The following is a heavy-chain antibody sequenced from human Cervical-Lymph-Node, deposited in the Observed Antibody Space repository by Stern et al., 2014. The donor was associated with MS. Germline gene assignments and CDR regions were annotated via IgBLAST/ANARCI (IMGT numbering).Heavy chain of an antibody. J-gene: IGHJ5*01. CDR3: ARDVGMDS. CDR2: IYYSGGA. Sequence: VQLVESGPGLVKPSETLSLTCSVSGVSLTSSYWSWIRQPPGKGLEWIGYIYYSGGATYNPSLKSRVTMSVDTSKSQFSLKLSSVTAADTAVYYCARDVGMDSWGQGTLVTVSS. CDR1: GVSLTSSY. V-gene: IGHV4-59*01. D-gene: IGHD6-13*01.